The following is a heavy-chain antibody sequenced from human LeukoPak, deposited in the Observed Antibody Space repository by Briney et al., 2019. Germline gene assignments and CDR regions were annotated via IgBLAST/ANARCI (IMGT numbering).Heavy chain of an antibody. V-gene: IGHV3-21*01. CDR2: ISSNSAYI. D-gene: IGHD2-2*01. Sequence: GRSLRLSCAASGFTFSSYGMHWVRQAPGKGLEWVSAISSNSAYIFYAESVEGRFTISRDNAKSSVSLQMNSLRDDDTAVYYCARIFRYQLVDYYALDVWGQGTTVTVSS. CDR1: GFTFSSYG. CDR3: ARIFRYQLVDYYALDV. J-gene: IGHJ6*02.